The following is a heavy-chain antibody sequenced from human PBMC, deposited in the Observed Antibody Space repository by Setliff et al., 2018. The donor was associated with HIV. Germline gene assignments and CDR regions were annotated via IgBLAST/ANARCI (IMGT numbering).Heavy chain of an antibody. Sequence: SETLSLTCAVSGDSISGSYYWAWIRQPPGKGLEWIANIYPSGNIYPNGGTNYNPSLKGRFTISRDNSKNTLYLQMNSLRAEDTAVYYCAKDREYGSGRTDYYYYYGMDVWGQGTTVTVSS. CDR2: IYPSGNIYPNGGT. CDR3: AKDREYGSGRTDYYYYYGMDV. J-gene: IGHJ6*02. D-gene: IGHD3-10*01. V-gene: IGHV4-38-2*02. CDR1: GDSISGSYY.